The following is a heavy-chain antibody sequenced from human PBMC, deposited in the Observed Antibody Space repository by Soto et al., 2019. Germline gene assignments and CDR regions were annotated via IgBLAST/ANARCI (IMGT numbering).Heavy chain of an antibody. D-gene: IGHD4-4*01. CDR3: ARAGLQWSRYFDL. Sequence: EVQVVESGGGLVQPGGSLRLSCAASGFTFSFYWMSWVRQAPGKGLEWVANINQDGIEKYYVNSVKGRFSISRDSARNSVALQMNSLRADDTAVYFCARAGLQWSRYFDLWGRGNLVTVSS. CDR1: GFTFSFYW. J-gene: IGHJ2*01. CDR2: INQDGIEK. V-gene: IGHV3-7*01.